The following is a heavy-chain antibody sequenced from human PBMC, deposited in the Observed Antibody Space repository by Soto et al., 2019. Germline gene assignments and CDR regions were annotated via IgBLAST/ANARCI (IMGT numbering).Heavy chain of an antibody. J-gene: IGHJ2*01. CDR1: GFSFSNYA. Sequence: EVQLVESGGGLVQPGGSLRLSCVGSGFSFSNYAMDWVRQAPGKGLEWVSYISLSSSNIHYADSVQGRFTISRDNAKNSMYLKMNSLRAEDTAVYYCARDPSRGSYWARYIDLWGRGTLVTVSS. V-gene: IGHV3-48*01. CDR2: ISLSSSNI. D-gene: IGHD1-26*01. CDR3: ARDPSRGSYWARYIDL.